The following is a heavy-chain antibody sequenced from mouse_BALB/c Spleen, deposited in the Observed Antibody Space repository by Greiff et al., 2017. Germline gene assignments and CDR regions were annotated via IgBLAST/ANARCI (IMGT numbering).Heavy chain of an antibody. Sequence: EVKLVESGGGLVQPGGSRKLSCAASGFTFSSFGMHWVRQAPEKGLEWVAYISSGSSTIYYADTVKGRFTISRDNPKNTLFLQMTSLRSEDTAMYYCARRSITSFDYWGQGTTLTVSS. J-gene: IGHJ2*01. D-gene: IGHD1-2*01. CDR3: ARRSITSFDY. CDR1: GFTFSSFG. V-gene: IGHV5-17*02. CDR2: ISSGSSTI.